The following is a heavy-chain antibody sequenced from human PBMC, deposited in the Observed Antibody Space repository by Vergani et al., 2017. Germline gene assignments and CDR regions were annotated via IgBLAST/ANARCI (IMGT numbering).Heavy chain of an antibody. J-gene: IGHJ4*02. Sequence: QVQLQESGPGLVKPSQTLSLTCSVSGDSISSGVYYWNWIRQHPGKGLEWIGYISSTGSTHHNPSLRRRINMSVDTSKNQFSQKLNSVTAADTAMYYCARMGGYDEGDAFRIGYFDSWGPGILVTVSS. CDR2: ISSTGST. D-gene: IGHD3-22*01. CDR3: ARMGGYDEGDAFRIGYFDS. CDR1: GDSISSGVYY. V-gene: IGHV4-31*03.